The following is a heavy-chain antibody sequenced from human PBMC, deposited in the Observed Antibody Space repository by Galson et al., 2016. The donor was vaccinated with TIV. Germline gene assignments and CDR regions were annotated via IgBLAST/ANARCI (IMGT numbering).Heavy chain of an antibody. CDR1: GFTFSSDW. J-gene: IGHJ5*02. V-gene: IGHV3-74*01. CDR3: ARVKYDSSGFYFNWFGP. Sequence: PRLSCAASGFTFSSDWMHWVRQGPGKGLVWVSRINSDGSRTNYADSVKGRFTISRDNAKNTLYLQMNSLRAEDTAVYYCARVKYDSSGFYFNWFGPWGLGTLVTVSS. D-gene: IGHD3-22*01. CDR2: INSDGSRT.